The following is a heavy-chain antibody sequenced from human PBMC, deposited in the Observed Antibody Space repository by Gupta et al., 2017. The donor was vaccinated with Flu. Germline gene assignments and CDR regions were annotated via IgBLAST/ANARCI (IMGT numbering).Heavy chain of an antibody. V-gene: IGHV3-21*01. CDR3: ARDRAVAYGETGRGWFDS. Sequence: EVQLVESGGGLVKPGGSLRLSCAASGLSFSTYSIHWVRQAPGEGLEWVSSISTSSNFIYYADSVKGRFTISRDNAKKSVYLQMKSLRAEDTAVYYCARDRAVAYGETGRGWFDSWGQGTLVTVSS. CDR1: GLSFSTYS. J-gene: IGHJ5*01. D-gene: IGHD6-19*01. CDR2: ISTSSNFI.